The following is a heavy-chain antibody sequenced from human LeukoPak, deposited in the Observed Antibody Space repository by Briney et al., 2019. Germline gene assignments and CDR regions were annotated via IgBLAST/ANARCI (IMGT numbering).Heavy chain of an antibody. J-gene: IGHJ4*02. D-gene: IGHD2-21*02. CDR3: TRLWGDCGGDCYYHDY. V-gene: IGHV3-73*01. CDR2: IRSRADNYAT. CDR1: GFTFSGSV. Sequence: GSLRLSCAASGFTFSGSVMHWVRQASGKGLEWVGRIRSRADNYATAYAASVRGRFTISRDDSKNTAFLQMNSLKTEDTAVYYCTRLWGDCGGDCYYHDYWGQGTLVTVST.